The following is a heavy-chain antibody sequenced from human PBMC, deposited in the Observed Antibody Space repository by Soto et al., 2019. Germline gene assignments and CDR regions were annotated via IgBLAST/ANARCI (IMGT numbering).Heavy chain of an antibody. Sequence: QVQLVQSGGEVKKPGASVEVSCRTSGYMFTTYGISWVRQAPGQGLEWMAWISAYNGNKKYAQKFQGRVTMTTDTSTSTVYMELRNRTFDDTGTYFCARTGGGMAARHLEYWGHGTLVTVSS. V-gene: IGHV1-18*04. CDR2: ISAYNGNK. J-gene: IGHJ4*01. CDR1: GYMFTTYG. CDR3: ARTGGGMAARHLEY. D-gene: IGHD6-6*01.